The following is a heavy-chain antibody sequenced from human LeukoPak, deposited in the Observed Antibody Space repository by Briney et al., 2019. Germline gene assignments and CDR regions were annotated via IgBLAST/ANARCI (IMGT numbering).Heavy chain of an antibody. CDR2: IDYSGDT. Sequence: SETLSLTCTVSGGSISSYYWSWIRQPPGRGLEWIGTIDYSGDTYYNPSLKSRATISADMSKNQFCLKLSSVTAADTAVYYCAREYTLYRSGWFLDYWGQGTVVTVSS. V-gene: IGHV4-39*07. J-gene: IGHJ4*02. D-gene: IGHD6-19*01. CDR3: AREYTLYRSGWFLDY. CDR1: GGSISSYY.